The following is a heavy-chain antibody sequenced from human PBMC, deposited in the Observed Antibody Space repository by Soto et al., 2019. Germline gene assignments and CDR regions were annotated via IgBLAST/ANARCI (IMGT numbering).Heavy chain of an antibody. CDR2: IIPIFGTA. V-gene: IGHV1-69*13. CDR1: GGTFSSYA. CDR3: AVPDNGFSGSYYV. J-gene: IGHJ4*02. Sequence: SVKVSCKASGGTFSSYAISWVRQAPGQGLEWMGGIIPIFGTANYAQKFQGRVTITADESTSTAYMELSSLRSEDTAVYYCAVPDNGFSGSYYVWGQGTLVTVSS. D-gene: IGHD1-26*01.